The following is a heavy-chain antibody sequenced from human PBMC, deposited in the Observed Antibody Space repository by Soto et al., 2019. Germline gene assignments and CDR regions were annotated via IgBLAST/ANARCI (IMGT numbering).Heavy chain of an antibody. CDR1: GFTFTRYS. V-gene: IGHV3-21*06. CDR2: ISSTTHYI. Sequence: EVQLVESGGGLVKPGGSLRLSCAASGFTFTRYSMNWVRQAPGKGLEWVTSISSTTHYIYYENSMKGRFTISTDNAKNSLDLEMNTLRAEDTAVYYCARESEDLTSNFDYWGQGTLVNVSS. CDR3: ARESEDLTSNFDY. J-gene: IGHJ4*02.